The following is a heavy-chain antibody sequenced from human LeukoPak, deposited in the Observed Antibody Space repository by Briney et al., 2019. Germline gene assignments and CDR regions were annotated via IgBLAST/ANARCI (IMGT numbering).Heavy chain of an antibody. CDR2: IGTYNGNT. J-gene: IGHJ5*02. Sequence: GASVKVSCKASGYTFASYGLSWVRQAPGQGLEWMGWIGTYNGNTNYAQKLQGRVTMTTDTSTSTAYMELRSLRSDDTAVYYCARAYDTSAYYYPWGQGTLVTVSS. CDR3: ARAYDTSAYYYP. V-gene: IGHV1-18*01. CDR1: GYTFASYG. D-gene: IGHD3-22*01.